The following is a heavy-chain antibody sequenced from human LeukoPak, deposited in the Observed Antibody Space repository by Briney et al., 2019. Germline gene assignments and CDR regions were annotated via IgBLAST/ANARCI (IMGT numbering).Heavy chain of an antibody. CDR1: GYTLTELS. CDR3: ATGGVLRFLEWLLFNY. D-gene: IGHD3-3*01. CDR2: FDPEDGET. V-gene: IGHV1-24*01. J-gene: IGHJ4*02. Sequence: ASVKVSCKVSGYTLTELSMHWVRQAPRKGLEWMGGFDPEDGETIYTQKFQGRVTMTEDTSTDTAYMELSSLRSEDTAVYYCATGGVLRFLEWLLFNYWGQGTLVTVSS.